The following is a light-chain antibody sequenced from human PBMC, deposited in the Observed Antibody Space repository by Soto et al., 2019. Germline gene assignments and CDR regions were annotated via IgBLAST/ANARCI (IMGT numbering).Light chain of an antibody. J-gene: IGLJ1*01. CDR1: SSDVGGYNY. Sequence: QPVLTQPPSASGSPGQSVTISCTGTSSDVGGYNYVSWYQQHPGKAPKLMIYEVYKRPSGVPDRFSGSKSGNTASLTVSGLQAEDEADYYCSSYAGSNNYVFGTGTKLTVL. CDR3: SSYAGSNNYV. CDR2: EVY. V-gene: IGLV2-8*01.